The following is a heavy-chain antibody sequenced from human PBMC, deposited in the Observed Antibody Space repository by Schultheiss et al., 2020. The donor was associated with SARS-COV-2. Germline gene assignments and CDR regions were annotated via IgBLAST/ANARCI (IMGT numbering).Heavy chain of an antibody. D-gene: IGHD7-27*01. Sequence: SETLSLTCAVYGGSFSGYYWSWIRQPPGKGLEWIGEINHSGSTNYNPSLKSRVTISVDTSKNQFSLKLSSVTAADMAVYYCARGTGTYYYYYMDVWGKGTTVTVSS. CDR1: GGSFSGYY. CDR3: ARGTGTYYYYYMDV. J-gene: IGHJ6*03. V-gene: IGHV4-34*01. CDR2: INHSGST.